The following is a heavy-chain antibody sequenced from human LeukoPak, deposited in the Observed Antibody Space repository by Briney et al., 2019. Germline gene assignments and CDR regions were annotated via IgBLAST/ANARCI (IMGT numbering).Heavy chain of an antibody. J-gene: IGHJ4*02. Sequence: GGSLRLSCAASGFTFSSYWMHWVRQAPGKGLVWVSRINSDGSSASYADSVKGRFTISRDNAKNTLYLQMNSLRAEDTAVYYCAREGSGWFFDYWGQGTLVTVST. CDR3: AREGSGWFFDY. D-gene: IGHD6-19*01. V-gene: IGHV3-74*01. CDR2: INSDGSSA. CDR1: GFTFSSYW.